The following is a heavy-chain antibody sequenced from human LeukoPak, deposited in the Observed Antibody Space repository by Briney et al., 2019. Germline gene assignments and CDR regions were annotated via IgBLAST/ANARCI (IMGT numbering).Heavy chain of an antibody. CDR2: IYYSGTT. D-gene: IGHD4-11*01. CDR1: GASISGYY. CDR3: ARLHSNTFDY. Sequence: PSETLSLTCTVSGASISGYYWSWIRQPLGKGLEWIAYIYYSGTTKYNPSLKSRVTISVDTSKNQFSLKLNSVTAADTAVYSCARLHSNTFDYWGQGTLVTVSS. J-gene: IGHJ4*02. V-gene: IGHV4-59*01.